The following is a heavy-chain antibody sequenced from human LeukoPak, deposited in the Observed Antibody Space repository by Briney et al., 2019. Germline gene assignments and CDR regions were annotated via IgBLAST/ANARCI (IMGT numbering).Heavy chain of an antibody. V-gene: IGHV3-33*01. CDR1: GFTFSGHG. D-gene: IGHD6-19*01. CDR3: ARYTTGWFLDY. CDR2: IWYDGSKK. J-gene: IGHJ4*02. Sequence: GRSLTLSCAASGFTFSGHGMHWVRQAPGKGLEWLAVIWYDGSKKYYADSVKGRFIISRDNSENTLYLQMNSLRAEDTAVYFCARYTTGWFLDYWGQGTLVTVSS.